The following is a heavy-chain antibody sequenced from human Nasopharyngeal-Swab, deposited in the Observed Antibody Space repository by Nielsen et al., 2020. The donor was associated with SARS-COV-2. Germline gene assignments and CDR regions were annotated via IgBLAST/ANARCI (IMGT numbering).Heavy chain of an antibody. CDR3: ARDPGSYYFDF. D-gene: IGHD3-10*01. Sequence: GESLKISCAASGFTVGNNYMTWVRQAPGKGLQWVSVIYSGGNTYYADSVKGRFTISRDNSKNMVYLQMNSLRAEDTAVYYCARDPGSYYFDFWGQGTLVTVSS. J-gene: IGHJ4*02. CDR1: GFTVGNNY. CDR2: IYSGGNT. V-gene: IGHV3-53*01.